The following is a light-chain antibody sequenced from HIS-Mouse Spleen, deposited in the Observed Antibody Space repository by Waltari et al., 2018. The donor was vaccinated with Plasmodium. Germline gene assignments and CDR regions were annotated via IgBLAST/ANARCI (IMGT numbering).Light chain of an antibody. CDR3: QQFNSYPHT. CDR1: QGISSA. J-gene: IGKJ2*01. Sequence: AIQLPQSPSSLSASVGDRVTITCRASQGISSALAWYQQKPGKAPKLLMYDASSLESGVPSRFSGSGSGTDFTLTISSLQPEDFATYYCQQFNSYPHTFGQGTKLEIK. V-gene: IGKV1-13*02. CDR2: DAS.